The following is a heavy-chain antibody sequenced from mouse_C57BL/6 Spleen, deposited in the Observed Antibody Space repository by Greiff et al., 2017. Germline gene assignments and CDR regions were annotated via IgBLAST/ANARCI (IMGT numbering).Heavy chain of an antibody. J-gene: IGHJ3*01. CDR1: GFNIKDDY. CDR3: IIYYDYDGEFAY. D-gene: IGHD2-4*01. V-gene: IGHV14-4*01. Sequence: VQLQQSGAELVRPGASVKLSCTASGFNIKDDYMHWVKQRPEQGLEWIGWIDPENGDTEYASKFQGKATITADTSSNTAYLQLSSLTSEDTAVYYCIIYYDYDGEFAYWGQGTLVTVSA. CDR2: IDPENGDT.